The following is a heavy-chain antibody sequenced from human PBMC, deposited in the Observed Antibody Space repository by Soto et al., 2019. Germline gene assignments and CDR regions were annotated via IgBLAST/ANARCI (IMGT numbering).Heavy chain of an antibody. J-gene: IGHJ6*02. Sequence: SVKVSWEASGGTVSSYAISWVRQARGQGREWMGGIIPSCGTANYAQKFQGRGTITADQSTSTAYMGLSSLISEDRAAYHCASTITARPNYYPYGMGVWGQGPTETVSS. CDR1: GGTVSSYA. CDR2: IIPSCGTA. CDR3: ASTITARPNYYPYGMGV. D-gene: IGHD6-6*01. V-gene: IGHV1-69*13.